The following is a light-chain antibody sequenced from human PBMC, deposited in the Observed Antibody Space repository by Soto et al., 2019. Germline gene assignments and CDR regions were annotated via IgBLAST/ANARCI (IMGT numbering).Light chain of an antibody. CDR3: AAWDDRLRGYV. CDR1: TSNIGKNA. Sequence: QSVLTQSASASGTPGQRVTISCSGGTSNIGKNAVYWFQLLPGTAPKLLIYYSNKRPSGISDRFSGSKSGTSASLAISGLRPEDEADYYCAAWDDRLRGYVFATGTKVTVL. V-gene: IGLV1-47*01. J-gene: IGLJ1*01. CDR2: YSN.